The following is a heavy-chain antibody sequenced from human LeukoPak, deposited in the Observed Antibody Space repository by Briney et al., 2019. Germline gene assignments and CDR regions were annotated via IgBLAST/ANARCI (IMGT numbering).Heavy chain of an antibody. CDR2: INPSGGST. D-gene: IGHD3-22*01. J-gene: IGHJ4*02. V-gene: IGHV1-46*01. CDR3: ATAVYYYDSSGPYYFDY. Sequence: ASVKVSCKASGYTFTSYYMHWVRQAPGQGLEWMGIINPSGGSTSYAQKFQGRVTMTRDTSTSTVYMELSSLRSEDTAVYYCATAVYYYDSSGPYYFDYWGQGTLVTVSS. CDR1: GYTFTSYY.